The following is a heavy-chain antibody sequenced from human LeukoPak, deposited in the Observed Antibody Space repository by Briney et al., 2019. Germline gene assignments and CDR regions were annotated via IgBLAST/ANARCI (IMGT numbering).Heavy chain of an antibody. CDR1: GYSFTSYW. D-gene: IGHD2-2*02. V-gene: IGHV5-51*01. J-gene: IGHJ5*02. Sequence: GESLKIPCKGSGYSFTSYWIGWVRQMPGKGLEWMGIIYPGDSDTRYSPSFQGQVTISADKSISTAYLQWSSLKASDTAMYYCARQGLGYCSSTSCYRFDPWGQGTLVTVSS. CDR3: ARQGLGYCSSTSCYRFDP. CDR2: IYPGDSDT.